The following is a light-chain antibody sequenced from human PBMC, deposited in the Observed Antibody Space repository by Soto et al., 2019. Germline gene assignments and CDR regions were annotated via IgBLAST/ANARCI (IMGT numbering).Light chain of an antibody. CDR3: SSYTSSSTLYV. J-gene: IGLJ1*01. V-gene: IGLV2-14*01. CDR1: SSDVGGYNY. CDR2: EVS. Sequence: QSVLTQPASVSGSPGQSITISCTGTSSDVGGYNYVSWYQQHPGKAPKLMIYEVSNRPSGVSNRFSGSKSGNMASLTISGLQAEDEADYYCSSYTSSSTLYVFGTGTKPTVL.